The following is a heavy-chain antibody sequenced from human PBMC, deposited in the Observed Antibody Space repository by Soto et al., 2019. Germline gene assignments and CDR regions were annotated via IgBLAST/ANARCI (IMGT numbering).Heavy chain of an antibody. J-gene: IGHJ6*02. Sequence: PGESLKISCKGSGYSFTSYWISWVRQMPGKGLEWMGRIDPSDSYTNYSPSFQGHVTISADKSISTAYLQWSSLKASDTAMYYCARLVYCSSTSCYLGDVWGQGTTVTVSS. D-gene: IGHD2-2*01. V-gene: IGHV5-10-1*01. CDR2: IDPSDSYT. CDR1: GYSFTSYW. CDR3: ARLVYCSSTSCYLGDV.